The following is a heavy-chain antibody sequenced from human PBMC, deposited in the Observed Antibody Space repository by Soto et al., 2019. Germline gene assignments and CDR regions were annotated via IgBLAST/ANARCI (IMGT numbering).Heavy chain of an antibody. D-gene: IGHD2-15*01. CDR2: ISWNGNII. J-gene: IGHJ4*02. CDR3: AKGGPDAFCGGGRCYFDS. Sequence: EVQLVESGGGLVQPGRSLRLSCAASGFTFDDYAMHWVRRVPGKGLEWVSSISWNGNIIGYGDSVKGRFTISRDNAKNSLYLQMNSLRPEDTALYYCAKGGPDAFCGGGRCYFDSWGQGTLVTVSS. V-gene: IGHV3-9*01. CDR1: GFTFDDYA.